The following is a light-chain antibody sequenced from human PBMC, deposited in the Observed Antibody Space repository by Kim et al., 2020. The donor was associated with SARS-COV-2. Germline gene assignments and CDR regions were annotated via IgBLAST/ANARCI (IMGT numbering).Light chain of an antibody. V-gene: IGLV2-23*01. Sequence: QSVLTQPVSVSGSPGQSITISCTGTSSDVGSYNLVSWYQQHPGKAPKLMIYEGSKRPSGVSNRFSGSKSGNTASLTISGLQAEDEADYYCCSYAGSSTPVVFGGGTQLTVL. CDR3: CSYAGSSTPVV. J-gene: IGLJ2*01. CDR1: SSDVGSYNL. CDR2: EGS.